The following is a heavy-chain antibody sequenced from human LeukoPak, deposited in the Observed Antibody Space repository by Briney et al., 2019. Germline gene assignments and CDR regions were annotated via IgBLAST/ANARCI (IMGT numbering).Heavy chain of an antibody. Sequence: PSETLSLTCTVSGGSISSGGYYWSWLRQPPGKGLEWIGYIYHSGSTYYNPSLKSRVTISVDTSKNQFSLKLSSVTAADTAVYYCARETVTEYYYYYMDVWGKGTTVTVSS. CDR2: IYHSGST. V-gene: IGHV4-30-2*05. CDR3: ARETVTEYYYYYMDV. D-gene: IGHD4-11*01. J-gene: IGHJ6*03. CDR1: GGSISSGGYY.